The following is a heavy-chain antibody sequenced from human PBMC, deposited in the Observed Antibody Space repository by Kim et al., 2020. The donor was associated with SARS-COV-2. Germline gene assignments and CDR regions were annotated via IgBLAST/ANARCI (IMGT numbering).Heavy chain of an antibody. CDR2: ISGSGGST. CDR1: GFTFSSYA. V-gene: IGHV3-23*01. D-gene: IGHD3-3*01. J-gene: IGHJ6*02. CDR3: AKGDFWSGRNYYYYYGMDV. Sequence: GGSLRLSCAASGFTFSSYAMSWVRQAPGKGLEWVSAISGSGGSTYYADSVKGRFTISRDNSKNTLYLQMNSLRAEDTAVYYCAKGDFWSGRNYYYYYGMDVWGQGTTVTVSS.